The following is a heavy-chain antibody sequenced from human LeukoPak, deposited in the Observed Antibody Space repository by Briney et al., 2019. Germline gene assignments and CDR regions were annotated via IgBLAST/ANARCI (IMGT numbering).Heavy chain of an antibody. CDR2: IYYSRST. Sequence: SETLSLTCTVSGGSISNSYWSWIRQPPGKGLEWIGYIYYSRSTNYNPSLKSRVTISVDTSKNQVSLNLRSVTAADTAVYYCARTYYYGSGSYLDWGKRPYYFDYWGQGTLVTVSS. CDR3: ARTYYYGSGSYLDWGKRPYYFDY. CDR1: GGSISNSY. J-gene: IGHJ4*02. D-gene: IGHD3-10*01. V-gene: IGHV4-59*01.